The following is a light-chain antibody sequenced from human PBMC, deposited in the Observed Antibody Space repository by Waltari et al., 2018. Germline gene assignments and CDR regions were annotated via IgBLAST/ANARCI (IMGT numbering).Light chain of an antibody. CDR1: PGISSY. CDR2: AAS. V-gene: IGKV1-8*01. Sequence: AIRMTQSPSSFSASTGDRVTITCRASPGISSYLAWYQQKPGKAPKLLIYAASTLQSAVPSRFSGSGSGTDFTLTISCLQSEDFATYYCQQYYSYPRTFGQGTKLEIK. CDR3: QQYYSYPRT. J-gene: IGKJ2*01.